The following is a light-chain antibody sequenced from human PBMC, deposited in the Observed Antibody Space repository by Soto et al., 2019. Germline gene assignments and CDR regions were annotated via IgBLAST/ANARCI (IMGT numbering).Light chain of an antibody. V-gene: IGKV3-11*01. Sequence: ELVLTQSPATLSLSPGERATLSCRASEGISSNLAWYQQKHGQAPRLLIHGASNRATGIPARFSGSGSGTEFTLIISSLEPEDFAVYYCQQRSNWPPVAGLTFGGGTKVEIK. CDR2: GAS. J-gene: IGKJ4*01. CDR1: EGISSN. CDR3: QQRSNWPPVAGLT.